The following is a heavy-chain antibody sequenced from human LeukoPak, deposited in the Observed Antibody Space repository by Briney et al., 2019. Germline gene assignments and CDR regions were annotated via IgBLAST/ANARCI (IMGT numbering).Heavy chain of an antibody. CDR2: FSGSGGST. Sequence: SCKVSGYTLTELSMHWVRQAPGKGLEWVSAFSGSGGSTYYADSVKGRFSISRDDSKNTLYLQMNSLGAEDTAVYYCAKGRGGSSYSSTDYWGQGTLVTVSS. J-gene: IGHJ4*02. CDR1: GYTLTELS. D-gene: IGHD2-15*01. CDR3: AKGRGGSSYSSTDY. V-gene: IGHV3-23*01.